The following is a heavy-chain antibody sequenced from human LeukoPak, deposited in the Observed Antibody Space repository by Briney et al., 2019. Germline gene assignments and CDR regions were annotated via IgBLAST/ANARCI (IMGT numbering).Heavy chain of an antibody. V-gene: IGHV4-31*03. D-gene: IGHD3-10*01. CDR2: MYYSGST. J-gene: IGHJ4*02. Sequence: PSETLSLTCTVSGGSVSSGGYYWSWIRQHPGKGLEWIRYMYYSGSTYYNPSLKSRVTISVDTSKNQFSLKLSSVTAADTAVYYCAIVGPRGGSGSPTPYYFDYWGQGTLVTVSS. CDR3: AIVGPRGGSGSPTPYYFDY. CDR1: GGSVSSGGYY.